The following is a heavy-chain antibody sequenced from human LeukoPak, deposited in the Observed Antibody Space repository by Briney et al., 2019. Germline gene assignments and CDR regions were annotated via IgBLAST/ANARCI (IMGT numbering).Heavy chain of an antibody. D-gene: IGHD4-17*01. CDR3: ATSPGYGDYFGWFDP. CDR2: IYPGDSDT. CDR1: GYSFTSHW. J-gene: IGHJ5*02. V-gene: IGHV5-51*01. Sequence: GESLKISCKGSGYSFTSHWIAWVRQMPGKGLEWMGIIYPGDSDTRYSPSFQGQVTISADKSISTAYLQWSSLKASDTAMYYCATSPGYGDYFGWFDPWGQGTLVTVSS.